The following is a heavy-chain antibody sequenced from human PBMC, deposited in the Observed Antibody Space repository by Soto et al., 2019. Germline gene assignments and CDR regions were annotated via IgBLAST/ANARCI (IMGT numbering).Heavy chain of an antibody. Sequence: QVQLVQSGAEVKKPGSSVKVSCKASGGTFSSYAISWVRQAPGQGLEWMGGIIPIFGTANYAQKFQGRVTITADESTSTDYMELSSLRSEDTAVYYCARDVNDGELTSHGAFDIWGQGTMVTVSS. V-gene: IGHV1-69*12. CDR1: GGTFSSYA. J-gene: IGHJ3*02. D-gene: IGHD1-26*01. CDR2: IIPIFGTA. CDR3: ARDVNDGELTSHGAFDI.